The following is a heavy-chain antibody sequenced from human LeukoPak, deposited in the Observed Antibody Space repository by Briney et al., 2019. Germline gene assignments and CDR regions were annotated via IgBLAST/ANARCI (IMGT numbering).Heavy chain of an antibody. V-gene: IGHV1-58*02. CDR3: ARDRYAPYDYGDQGVGNWFDP. CDR2: IVVGSGNT. CDR1: GFTFTSSA. Sequence: GASVKVSCKASGFTFTSSAMQWVRQARGQRLEWIGWIVVGSGNTNYAQKSQERVTITRDMSTSTAYMELSSLRSEDTAVYYCARDRYAPYDYGDQGVGNWFDPWGQGTLVTVSS. D-gene: IGHD4-17*01. J-gene: IGHJ5*02.